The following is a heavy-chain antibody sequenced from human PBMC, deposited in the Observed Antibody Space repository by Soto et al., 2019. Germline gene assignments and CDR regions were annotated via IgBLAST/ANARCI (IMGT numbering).Heavy chain of an antibody. CDR2: ISAYNGNT. J-gene: IGHJ6*02. D-gene: IGHD5-18*01. CDR1: GYTFTSYG. V-gene: IGHV1-18*01. CDR3: ARVKYSPPYYSYSGMDV. Sequence: QVQLVQSGAEVKKPGASVKVSCKASGYTFTSYGISWVRLAPGQGLEWMGWISAYNGNTNYAQKLQRRVTMTTATATSTDYVELRSLGSDDTAVYYCARVKYSPPYYSYSGMDVWGQATTVTVSS.